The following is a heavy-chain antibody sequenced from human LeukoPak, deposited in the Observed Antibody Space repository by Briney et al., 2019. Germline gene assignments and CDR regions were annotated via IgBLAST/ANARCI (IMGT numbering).Heavy chain of an antibody. CDR3: MRDYMGWYDP. Sequence: GGSLRLSCVASGFSLSNFQMYWVRQAPGKGLEWVSIISLDGSTEFYADSVKGRFTISRDTASNTMHLEMNNLRIEDTAVYYCMRDYMGWYDPWGQGSLVTVSS. CDR1: GFSLSNFQ. J-gene: IGHJ5*02. CDR2: ISLDGSTE. D-gene: IGHD3-10*01. V-gene: IGHV3-30-3*01.